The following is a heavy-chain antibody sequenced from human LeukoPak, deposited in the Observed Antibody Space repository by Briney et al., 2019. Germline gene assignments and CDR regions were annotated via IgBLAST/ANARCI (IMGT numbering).Heavy chain of an antibody. Sequence: ASVKVSCKASGYTFTSYYMHWVRQAPGQGLEWMGIINPSGGSTSHAQKFQGRVTMTRDTSTSTVYMELSSLRSEDTAVYYCARVRVGATDAFDIWGQGTMVTVSS. V-gene: IGHV1-46*03. D-gene: IGHD1-26*01. CDR3: ARVRVGATDAFDI. CDR1: GYTFTSYY. J-gene: IGHJ3*02. CDR2: INPSGGST.